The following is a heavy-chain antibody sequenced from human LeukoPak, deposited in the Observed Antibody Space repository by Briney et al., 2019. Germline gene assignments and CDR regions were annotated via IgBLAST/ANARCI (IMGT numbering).Heavy chain of an antibody. CDR3: VKDTRIVVVTAKYYFDY. J-gene: IGHJ4*02. CDR2: ISSNGDST. Sequence: GESLRLSCSASGFTFSRSDMHWVRQAPGKGLEYVSAISSNGDSTYYADSVKGRFTISRENSKNTLYLQMSSLRAEDTAVYYCVKDTRIVVVTAKYYFDYWGQGTLVTVSS. V-gene: IGHV3-64D*09. D-gene: IGHD2-21*02. CDR1: GFTFSRSD.